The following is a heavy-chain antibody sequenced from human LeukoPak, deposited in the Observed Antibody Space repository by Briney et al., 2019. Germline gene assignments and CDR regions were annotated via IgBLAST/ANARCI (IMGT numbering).Heavy chain of an antibody. D-gene: IGHD5-24*01. J-gene: IGHJ4*02. Sequence: GGSLRLSCAASGFTFSNHALSWVRQAPGKGLEWVSAIHYSGGSTYYADSVKGRFTISRDNSKNTLYLQMNSLRAEDTAVYYCAKVIREVDMSYDYWGQGALVTVSS. CDR3: AKVIREVDMSYDY. CDR1: GFTFSNHA. CDR2: IHYSGGST. V-gene: IGHV3-23*01.